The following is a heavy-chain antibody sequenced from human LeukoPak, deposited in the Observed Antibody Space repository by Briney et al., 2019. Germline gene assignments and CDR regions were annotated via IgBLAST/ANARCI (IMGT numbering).Heavy chain of an antibody. CDR1: GFTFFDYA. CDR3: AKDTRRGSGMKDGFEF. CDR2: LSGGGDKS. Sequence: TGGSLRLSCAASGFTFFDYAMTWVRQAPGKGLERVSALSGGGDKSFYADSVKGRFTISRDNSKNMLFLQMNSLRAEDTAVYFCAKDTRRGSGMKDGFEFWGHGAMVTVSP. J-gene: IGHJ3*01. V-gene: IGHV3-23*01. D-gene: IGHD3-10*01.